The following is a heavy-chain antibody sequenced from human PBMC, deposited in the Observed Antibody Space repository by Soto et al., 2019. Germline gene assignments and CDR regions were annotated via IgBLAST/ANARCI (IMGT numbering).Heavy chain of an antibody. CDR1: GFTFGDYA. CDR2: IRSKAYGGTT. D-gene: IGHD6-19*01. CDR3: TRVGWYYFDY. V-gene: IGHV3-49*04. Sequence: GGSLRLSCTASGFTFGDYAMSWVRQAPGKGLEWVGFIRSKAYGGTTEYAASVKGGFTISRDDSKSIAYLQMNSLKTEDTAVYYCTRVGWYYFDYWGQGTLVTVSS. J-gene: IGHJ4*02.